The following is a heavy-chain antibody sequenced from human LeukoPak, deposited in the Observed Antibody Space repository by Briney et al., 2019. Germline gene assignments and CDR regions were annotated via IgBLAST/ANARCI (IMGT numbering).Heavy chain of an antibody. CDR3: ARDRNSNSVNTYYYYMDV. J-gene: IGHJ6*03. CDR1: GYTFTSYG. Sequence: GASVKVSCKASGYTFTSYGISWVRQAPGQGLEWMGWISAYNGNTNYAQKLQGRVTMTTDTSTSTAYMELRSLRSDDTAVYYCARDRNSNSVNTYYYYMDVWGKGTTVTVSS. CDR2: ISAYNGNT. D-gene: IGHD4-11*01. V-gene: IGHV1-18*01.